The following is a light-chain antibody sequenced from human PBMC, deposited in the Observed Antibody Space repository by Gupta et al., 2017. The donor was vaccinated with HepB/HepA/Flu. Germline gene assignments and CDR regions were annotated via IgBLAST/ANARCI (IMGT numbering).Light chain of an antibody. CDR1: QGIYSN. Sequence: DIQMTQSPSSLSASVGDRVSTTCRASQGIYSNLAWFQQKAGKPPKSLIYAASSLQSGVPSKFSGNGSGTDFTLTISSLQPEDFATYYCQQDDRYPLTFGGGTKVEIK. V-gene: IGKV1-16*02. CDR3: QQDDRYPLT. CDR2: AAS. J-gene: IGKJ4*01.